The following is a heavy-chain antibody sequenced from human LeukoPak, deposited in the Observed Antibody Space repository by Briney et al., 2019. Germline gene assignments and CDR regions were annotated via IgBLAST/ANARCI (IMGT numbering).Heavy chain of an antibody. CDR2: IYSGGST. V-gene: IGHV3-66*01. Sequence: GGSLRLSCAASGFTVSSNYMSWVRQAPGKGLEWVSVIYSGGSTYYADSVKGRFTISRDNAKNSLYLQMNSLRAQDPSVYYCARDSAGDYYYYGMDVWGQGTTVTVSS. CDR3: ARDSAGDYYYYGMDV. D-gene: IGHD6-19*01. J-gene: IGHJ6*02. CDR1: GFTVSSNY.